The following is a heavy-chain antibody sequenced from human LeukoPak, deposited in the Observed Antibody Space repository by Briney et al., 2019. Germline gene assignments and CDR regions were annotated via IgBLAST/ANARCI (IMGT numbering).Heavy chain of an antibody. CDR3: AKGRPFRIVVGNHLDV. J-gene: IGHJ6*02. V-gene: IGHV3-30*18. CDR2: ISYDGSNK. D-gene: IGHD2-15*01. Sequence: PGGFLRLSCAASGFTFSSYGMHWVRQAPGKGLEWVAVISYDGSNKYYADSVKGRFTISRDNSKNTLYLQMNSLRAEDTAVYYCAKGRPFRIVVGNHLDVWGQGTTVTVSS. CDR1: GFTFSSYG.